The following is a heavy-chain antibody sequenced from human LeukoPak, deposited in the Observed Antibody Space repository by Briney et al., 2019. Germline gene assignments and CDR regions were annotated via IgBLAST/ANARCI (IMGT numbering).Heavy chain of an antibody. CDR2: IYYSGST. CDR1: GGSISSSSYY. J-gene: IGHJ4*02. CDR3: ARDYYGSGSYYRN. Sequence: SETLSLTCTVSGGSISSSSYYWGWIRQPPGKGLEWIGSIYYSGSTYYNPSLKSRVTISVDTSKNQFSLKLSSVTAADTAVYYCARDYYGSGSYYRNWGQGTLVTVSP. D-gene: IGHD3-10*01. V-gene: IGHV4-39*02.